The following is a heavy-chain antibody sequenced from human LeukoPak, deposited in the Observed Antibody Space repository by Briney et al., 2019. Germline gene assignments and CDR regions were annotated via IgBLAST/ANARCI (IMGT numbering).Heavy chain of an antibody. CDR2: INSDGSST. CDR3: ASDSSSWYRGYYFDY. Sequence: GGSLRLSCAASGFTFSSYWMHWVRQAPGKGLVWVSRINSDGSSTSYAYSVKGRFTISRDTAKNTLYLQMNSLRAEDTAVYYCASDSSSWYRGYYFDYWGQGTLVTVSS. J-gene: IGHJ4*02. D-gene: IGHD6-13*01. CDR1: GFTFSSYW. V-gene: IGHV3-74*01.